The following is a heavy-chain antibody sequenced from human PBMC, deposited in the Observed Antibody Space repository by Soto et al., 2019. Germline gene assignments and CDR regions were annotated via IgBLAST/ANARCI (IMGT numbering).Heavy chain of an antibody. CDR2: ISAYNGNT. CDR3: AGTKPTLYYYYYYGMDV. Sequence: ASVKVSCKASGYTFTSYGISWVRQAPGQELEWMGWISAYNGNTNYAQKLQGRVTMTTDTSTSTAYMELRSLRSDDTAVYYCAGTKPTLYYYYYYGMDVWGQGTTVTVSS. J-gene: IGHJ6*02. CDR1: GYTFTSYG. V-gene: IGHV1-18*01.